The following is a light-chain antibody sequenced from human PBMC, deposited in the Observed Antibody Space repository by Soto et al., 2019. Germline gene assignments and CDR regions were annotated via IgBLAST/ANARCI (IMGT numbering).Light chain of an antibody. CDR1: SSDIGGYNY. Sequence: QSVLTQPASVSGSPGQSITISCTGTSSDIGGYNYVSWYQQHPGKAPKLMIYGVSNRPSGVSGRFFGSKSGNTASLTISWLQPEDEADYYCSSYRSSIIPVVFGGGTKVTVL. CDR2: GVS. J-gene: IGLJ2*01. V-gene: IGLV2-14*01. CDR3: SSYRSSIIPVV.